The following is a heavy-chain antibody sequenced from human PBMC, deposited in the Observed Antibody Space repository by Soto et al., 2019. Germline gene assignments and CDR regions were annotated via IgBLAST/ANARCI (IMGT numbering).Heavy chain of an antibody. CDR1: GFTFSSYS. J-gene: IGHJ6*02. D-gene: IGHD6-13*01. Sequence: SLRLSCAASGFTFSSYSMNWVRQAPGKGLEWVSSISSSSSYIYYADSVKGRFTISRDNAKNSLYLQMNSLRAEDTAVYYCARGQVAAAGYFDGYYGMDVWGQGTTVTVSS. CDR2: ISSSSSYI. V-gene: IGHV3-21*01. CDR3: ARGQVAAAGYFDGYYGMDV.